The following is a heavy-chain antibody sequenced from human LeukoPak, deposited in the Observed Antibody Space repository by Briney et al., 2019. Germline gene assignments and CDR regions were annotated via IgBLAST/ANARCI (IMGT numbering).Heavy chain of an antibody. V-gene: IGHV3-53*01. CDR2: IYRDGNT. CDR1: GLSLSVNY. CDR3: ARYTFRAVDI. Sequence: PGGSLRLSCAASGLSLSVNYMTWVRQSPGKGLEWLSSIYRDGNTYYADSVNGRFSISRDDYKNTLYLEMNSLRAEDTALYYCARYTFRAVDIWGQGSMVTVSS. D-gene: IGHD2-2*02. J-gene: IGHJ3*02.